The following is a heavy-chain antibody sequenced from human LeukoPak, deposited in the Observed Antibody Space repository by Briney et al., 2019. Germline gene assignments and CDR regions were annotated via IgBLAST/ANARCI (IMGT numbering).Heavy chain of an antibody. D-gene: IGHD5-18*01. CDR1: GFTFSSYV. Sequence: GGSLRLSCAASGFTFSSYVMSWVRQAQGKALEWVSLISGSGGSTYSTDSVKGRFTISRDNSNNTLYLQINSLRAEDTAVYYCAKGDTGMVRRYYFGYWGQGTLVTVSS. CDR3: AKGDTGMVRRYYFGY. CDR2: ISGSGGST. V-gene: IGHV3-23*01. J-gene: IGHJ4*02.